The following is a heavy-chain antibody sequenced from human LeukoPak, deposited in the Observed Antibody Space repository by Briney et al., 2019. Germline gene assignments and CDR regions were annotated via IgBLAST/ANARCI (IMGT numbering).Heavy chain of an antibody. D-gene: IGHD5-12*01. J-gene: IGHJ4*02. CDR1: GGTFSRYA. Sequence: ASVKVSCKASGGTFSRYAISWVRQAPGQGLEWMGGIIPIFGTANYAQKFQGRVAITADESTRPAYMEVSSLRPEHTAVYYCERAYSGYDLFDYWGQGILVTVSS. CDR3: ERAYSGYDLFDY. CDR2: IIPIFGTA. V-gene: IGHV1-69*13.